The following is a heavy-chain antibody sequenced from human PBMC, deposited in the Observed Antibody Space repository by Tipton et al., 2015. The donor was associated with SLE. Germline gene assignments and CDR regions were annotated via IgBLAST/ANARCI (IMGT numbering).Heavy chain of an antibody. CDR3: ARDPFDYGDYEWYFDL. CDR2: ISSSGSTI. Sequence: SLRLSCAASGFTFSSYEMSWVRQAPGKGLEWVSYISSSGSTIYYTDSVKGRFTISRANAKNSLFLQMNSLRAEDTAVYYCARDPFDYGDYEWYFDLWGRGTLVTVSS. J-gene: IGHJ2*01. V-gene: IGHV3-48*03. D-gene: IGHD4-17*01. CDR1: GFTFSSYE.